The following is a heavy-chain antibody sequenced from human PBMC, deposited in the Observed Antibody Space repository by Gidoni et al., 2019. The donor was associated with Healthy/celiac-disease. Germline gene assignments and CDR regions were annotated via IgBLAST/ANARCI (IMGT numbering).Heavy chain of an antibody. D-gene: IGHD3-10*01. CDR1: GFTFSSYG. V-gene: IGHV3-33*01. Sequence: QVQLVESGGGVVQPGRSLRLSCAASGFTFSSYGMPWVRQAPGKGLEWVAVIWYDGSNKYYADSVKGRFTISRDNSKNTLYLQMNSLRAEDTAVYYCARDIARRLVWFGEIHYYGMDVWGQGTTVTVSS. CDR2: IWYDGSNK. CDR3: ARDIARRLVWFGEIHYYGMDV. J-gene: IGHJ6*02.